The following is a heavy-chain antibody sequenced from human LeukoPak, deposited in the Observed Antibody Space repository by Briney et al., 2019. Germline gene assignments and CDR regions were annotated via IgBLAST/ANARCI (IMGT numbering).Heavy chain of an antibody. Sequence: PGGSLRLSCAASGFTFDDYTMHWVRQAPGKGLEWVSLITWDGGSTYYADSVKGRFTISRDNAKNSLYLQMNSLRAEDTALYYCARGRMDYYGSGSYYNLFYYYYMDVWGKGTTVTVSS. CDR3: ARGRMDYYGSGSYYNLFYYYYMDV. CDR1: GFTFDDYT. J-gene: IGHJ6*03. D-gene: IGHD3-10*01. V-gene: IGHV3-43*01. CDR2: ITWDGGST.